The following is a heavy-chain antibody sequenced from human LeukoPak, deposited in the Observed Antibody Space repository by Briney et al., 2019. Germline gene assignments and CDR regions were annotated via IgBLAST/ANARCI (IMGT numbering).Heavy chain of an antibody. J-gene: IGHJ4*02. V-gene: IGHV3-30*03. CDR3: ARVSAVAAKGTDY. Sequence: QTGGSLRLSCAASGFTFSSYGMHWVRQAPGKGLEWVAVISYDGSNKYYADSVKGRFTITRDNSKNTLYLQMNSLRAEDTAVYYCARVSAVAAKGTDYWGQGTLVTVSS. CDR2: ISYDGSNK. CDR1: GFTFSSYG. D-gene: IGHD6-19*01.